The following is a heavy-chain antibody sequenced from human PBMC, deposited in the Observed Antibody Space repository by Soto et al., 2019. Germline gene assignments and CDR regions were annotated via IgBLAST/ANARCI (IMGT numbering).Heavy chain of an antibody. D-gene: IGHD5-12*01. CDR1: GYSFSSYW. CDR3: ARQGRPYSRSLDY. V-gene: IGHV5-51*01. J-gene: IGHJ4*02. Sequence: GESLKISCKGSGYSFSSYWVAWVRQKPGKDLEWMGILYPSDSDTRYSPSLQGQVIISADKSISTAYLQWTSLKASDSAIYYCARQGRPYSRSLDYWGQGTPVTVSS. CDR2: LYPSDSDT.